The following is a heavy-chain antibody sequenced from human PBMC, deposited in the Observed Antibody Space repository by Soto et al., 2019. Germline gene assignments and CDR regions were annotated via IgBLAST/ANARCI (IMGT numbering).Heavy chain of an antibody. D-gene: IGHD3-10*01. Sequence: GESLKISCKGSGYSFTSYWIGWVRQMPGKGLEWMGIIYPGDSDTRYSPSFQGQVTTSADKSISTAYLQWSSLKASDTAMYYCARHGMVRDPRRLPMSMDVWGQGTTVTVSS. J-gene: IGHJ6*02. CDR1: GYSFTSYW. CDR2: IYPGDSDT. V-gene: IGHV5-51*01. CDR3: ARHGMVRDPRRLPMSMDV.